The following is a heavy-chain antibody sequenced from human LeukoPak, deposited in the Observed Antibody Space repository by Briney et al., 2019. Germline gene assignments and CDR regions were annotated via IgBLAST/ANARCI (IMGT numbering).Heavy chain of an antibody. D-gene: IGHD6-19*01. CDR1: GFTFDDYA. CDR3: AKATGYSSGWYTLLFDY. V-gene: IGHV3-23*01. Sequence: GGSLRLSCAASGFTFDDYAMHWVRQAPGKGLEWVSGISWNSGSTYYADSVKGRFTISRDNSKNTLYLQMNSLRAEDTAVYYCAKATGYSSGWYTLLFDYWGQGTLVTVSS. CDR2: ISWNSGST. J-gene: IGHJ4*02.